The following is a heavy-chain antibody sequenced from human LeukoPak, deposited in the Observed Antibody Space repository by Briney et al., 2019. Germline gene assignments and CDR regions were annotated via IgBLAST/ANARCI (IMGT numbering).Heavy chain of an antibody. CDR2: ISGSGGSA. CDR1: GLTFASHA. J-gene: IGHJ6*04. V-gene: IGHV3-23*01. D-gene: IGHD6-13*01. CDR3: AGGGGRLVHSAGVGGWMDV. Sequence: PGGSLRLSCEASGLTFASHAMNWVRQAPGKGLEWVSGISGSGGSAFYAGSVRGRFTFSRDNSKNTLLLQMNSLRAEDTAVYFCAGGGGRLVHSAGVGGWMDVWGKGTTVTVSS.